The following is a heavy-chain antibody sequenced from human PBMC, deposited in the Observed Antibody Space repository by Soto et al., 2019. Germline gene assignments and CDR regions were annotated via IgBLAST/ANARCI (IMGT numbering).Heavy chain of an antibody. Sequence: ASVKVSCKASGYSFTSYAIHWMRQAPGQRLEWMGWINAGNGNTKVPQKLQGRVTFTRDTSARTVYMEGSSLRSEDTAVYYCARAAYYYESSGYYPGDYWGQGTLVTVSS. V-gene: IGHV1-3*01. D-gene: IGHD3-22*01. J-gene: IGHJ4*02. CDR1: GYSFTSYA. CDR2: INAGNGNT. CDR3: ARAAYYYESSGYYPGDY.